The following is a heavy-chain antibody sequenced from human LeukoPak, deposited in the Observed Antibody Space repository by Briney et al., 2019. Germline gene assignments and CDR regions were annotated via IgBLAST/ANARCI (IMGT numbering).Heavy chain of an antibody. CDR2: ISGSGGST. CDR3: EKDVDSSGYPTYYFDH. V-gene: IGHV3-23*01. Sequence: GGSLRLSCVGSGFTFSSYAMSWVRQAPGKGLEWVSVISGSGGSTNHADSVKGRFTISRDNSKNTLYLQTNSLRAEDTAVYYCEKDVDSSGYPTYYFDHWGKGTLLTAPS. D-gene: IGHD3-22*01. CDR1: GFTFSSYA. J-gene: IGHJ4*02.